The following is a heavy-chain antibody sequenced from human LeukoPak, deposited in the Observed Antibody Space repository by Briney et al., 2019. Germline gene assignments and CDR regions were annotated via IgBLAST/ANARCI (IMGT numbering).Heavy chain of an antibody. CDR1: GFTFNTFG. CDR2: MDQAGSDK. D-gene: IGHD1-26*01. J-gene: IGHJ4*02. Sequence: GGSLRLSCAASGFTFNTFGMTWVRRAPGKGLEWVADMDQAGSDKKYVDSVKGRFTISRDNARNSLYLQMDNLRADDTAMYYCARVATGSYYYFWGQGTLVTVSS. CDR3: ARVATGSYYYF. V-gene: IGHV3-7*01.